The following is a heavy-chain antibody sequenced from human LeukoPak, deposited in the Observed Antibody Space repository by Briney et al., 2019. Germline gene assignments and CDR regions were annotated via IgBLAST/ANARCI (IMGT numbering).Heavy chain of an antibody. D-gene: IGHD2-15*01. J-gene: IGHJ4*02. Sequence: GGSLRLSCAASGFTFSSYDIHWVRQAPGKGLEWVAVIWYDGSNKYYADSVKGRFTISRDNSKNTLYLQMNSLRAEDTAVYYCAKGLQVAEPPDYWGQGILVTVSS. CDR3: AKGLQVAEPPDY. V-gene: IGHV3-33*06. CDR1: GFTFSSYD. CDR2: IWYDGSNK.